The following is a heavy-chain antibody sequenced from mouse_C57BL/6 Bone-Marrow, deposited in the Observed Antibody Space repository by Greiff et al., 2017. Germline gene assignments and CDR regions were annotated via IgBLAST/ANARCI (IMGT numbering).Heavy chain of an antibody. D-gene: IGHD1-1*01. V-gene: IGHV5-17*01. CDR1: GFTFSDYG. J-gene: IGHJ2*01. Sequence: EVMLVESGGGLVKPGGSLKLSCAASGFTFSDYGMHWVRQAPEKGLEWVAYISSGSSTIYYADTVKGRFTISRDNAKNTLFLQMTSLRSEDTAMYYCAREATVVAEDYFDYWGQGTTRTVSS. CDR3: AREATVVAEDYFDY. CDR2: ISSGSSTI.